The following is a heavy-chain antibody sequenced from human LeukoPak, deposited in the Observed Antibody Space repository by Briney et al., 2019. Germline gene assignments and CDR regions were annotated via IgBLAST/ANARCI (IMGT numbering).Heavy chain of an antibody. CDR2: ISGGGDK. Sequence: GGSLRLSCTASGITFSTYAMTWVRQVPGKGLEWVSTISGGGDKQYADHVKGRFTISRENAKNSLYLQMNSLRVEDTAVYYCARGGSSWNVQGMDVWGQGTTVTVSS. J-gene: IGHJ6*02. CDR1: GITFSTYA. CDR3: ARGGSSWNVQGMDV. D-gene: IGHD6-13*01. V-gene: IGHV3-23*01.